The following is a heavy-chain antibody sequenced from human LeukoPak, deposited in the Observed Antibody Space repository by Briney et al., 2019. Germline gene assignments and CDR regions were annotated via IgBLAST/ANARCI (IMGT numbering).Heavy chain of an antibody. CDR3: ARGRITMVRGVCLDY. D-gene: IGHD3-10*01. J-gene: IGHJ4*02. CDR1: GGSFSGYY. V-gene: IGHV4-34*01. CDR2: INHSGST. Sequence: SETLSLTCAAYGGSFSGYYWSWIRQPPGKGLEWIGEINHSGSTNYNPSLKSRVTISVDTSKNQFSLKLSSVTAADTAVYYCARGRITMVRGVCLDYWGQGTLVTVSS.